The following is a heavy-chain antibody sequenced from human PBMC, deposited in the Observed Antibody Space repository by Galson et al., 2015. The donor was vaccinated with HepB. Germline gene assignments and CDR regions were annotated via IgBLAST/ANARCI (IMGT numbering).Heavy chain of an antibody. CDR1: GFTFSSYA. CDR2: FSGSGSIA. J-gene: IGHJ4*02. Sequence: SLRLSCAASGFTFSSYAMSWVRQAPGKGLAWVPSFSGSGSIAYYADSVKGRFTISRDNSKNTLYLQVNSLRAEDTAVYYCVKSGRGGSGSYIDSWGQGTLVTVSS. CDR3: VKSGRGGSGSYIDS. D-gene: IGHD3-10*01. V-gene: IGHV3-23*01.